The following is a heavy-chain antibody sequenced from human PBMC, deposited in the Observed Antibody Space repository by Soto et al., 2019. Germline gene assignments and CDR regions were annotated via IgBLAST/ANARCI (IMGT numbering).Heavy chain of an antibody. CDR2: INHSGST. CDR1: GGSFSGYY. CDR3: ARVGDDSSGYWFDY. D-gene: IGHD3-22*01. Sequence: QVQLQQWGAGLLKPSETLSLTCAVYGGSFSGYYWSWIRQPPGKGLEWIGEINHSGSTNYNPSLKSRVTISVDMSKNQFSLKLSSVTAADTAVYYCARVGDDSSGYWFDYWGQGTLVTVSS. V-gene: IGHV4-34*01. J-gene: IGHJ4*02.